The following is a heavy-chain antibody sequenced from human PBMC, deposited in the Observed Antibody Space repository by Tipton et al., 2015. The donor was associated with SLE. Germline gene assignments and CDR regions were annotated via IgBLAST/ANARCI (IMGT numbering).Heavy chain of an antibody. CDR3: AKETPGYYYDSSGYPDAFDI. D-gene: IGHD3-22*01. Sequence: TLSLTCTVSGGSISSHYWSWIRQPPGKGLEWIGYIYYSGSTNYNPSLKSRVTISVDTSKNQFSLKLSSVTAADTAVYYCAKETPGYYYDSSGYPDAFDIWGQGTMVTVSS. V-gene: IGHV4-59*11. CDR2: IYYSGST. CDR1: GGSISSHY. J-gene: IGHJ3*02.